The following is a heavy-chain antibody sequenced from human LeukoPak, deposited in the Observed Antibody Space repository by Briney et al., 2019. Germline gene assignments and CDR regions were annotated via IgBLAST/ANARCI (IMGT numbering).Heavy chain of an antibody. D-gene: IGHD6-13*01. CDR2: ISATRDIT. Sequence: GGSLRLSCAAFGFNYSSYTMNWVRQAPGMGLEWLSYISATRDITYYADSVKGRYTISRDNAKNSLYLQMNSLRAEDTAVYYCARESIPAAGGVFDYWGQGTLVTVSS. CDR3: ARESIPAAGGVFDY. V-gene: IGHV3-48*04. CDR1: GFNYSSYT. J-gene: IGHJ4*02.